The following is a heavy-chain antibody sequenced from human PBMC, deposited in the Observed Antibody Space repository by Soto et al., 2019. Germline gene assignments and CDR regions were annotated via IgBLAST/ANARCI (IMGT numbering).Heavy chain of an antibody. Sequence: VGSLRLSCAASGFTFSSYSMNWVRQAPGKGLEWVSYISSSSSTIYYADSVKGRFTISRDNAKNSLYLQMNSLRAEDTAVYYCARVLHRVDYWGQGTLVTVSS. J-gene: IGHJ4*02. D-gene: IGHD2-21*01. V-gene: IGHV3-48*01. CDR1: GFTFSSYS. CDR3: ARVLHRVDY. CDR2: ISSSSSTI.